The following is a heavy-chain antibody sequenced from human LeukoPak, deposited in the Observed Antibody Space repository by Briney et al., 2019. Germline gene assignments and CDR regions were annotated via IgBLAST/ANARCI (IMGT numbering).Heavy chain of an antibody. CDR2: ISSSSSYI. Sequence: PGGSLRLSCAASGFTFSSYSMNWVRQAPGKGLEWVSSISSSSSYIYYADSVKGRFTISRDNAKNSLYLQMNSLRAEDTAVYYCARDHRFDVVVPAAKPSSNTKNYYYYMDVWGKGTTVTVSS. D-gene: IGHD2-2*01. V-gene: IGHV3-21*01. CDR3: ARDHRFDVVVPAAKPSSNTKNYYYYMDV. CDR1: GFTFSSYS. J-gene: IGHJ6*03.